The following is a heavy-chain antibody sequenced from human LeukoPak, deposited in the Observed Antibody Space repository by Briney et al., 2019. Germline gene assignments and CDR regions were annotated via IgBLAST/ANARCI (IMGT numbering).Heavy chain of an antibody. CDR3: ARAAPAVWGSYRYYYYYMDV. D-gene: IGHD3-16*02. V-gene: IGHV4-39*07. CDR2: IYYSGST. Sequence: PSETLSLTCTVSGGSISSSSYYWGWIRQPPGKGLEWIGSIYYSGSTYYNPSLKSRVTISVDTSKNQFSLKLSSVTAADTAVYYCARAAPAVWGSYRYYYYYMDVWGKGTTVTVSS. J-gene: IGHJ6*03. CDR1: GGSISSSSYY.